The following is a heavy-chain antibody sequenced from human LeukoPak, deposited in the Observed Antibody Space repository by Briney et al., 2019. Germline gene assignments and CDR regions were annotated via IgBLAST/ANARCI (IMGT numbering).Heavy chain of an antibody. D-gene: IGHD3-10*01. J-gene: IGHJ4*02. V-gene: IGHV1-69*04. CDR1: GGTVSSYA. Sequence: SVKVSCKASGGTVSSYAISWVRQAPGQGLEWVGRIIPILGIANYAQNFQGRVTITRNTSISTAYMELSSLRSEDTAVYYWARGHLTSGPGIGHWGQGTLVTVSS. CDR2: IIPILGIA. CDR3: ARGHLTSGPGIGH.